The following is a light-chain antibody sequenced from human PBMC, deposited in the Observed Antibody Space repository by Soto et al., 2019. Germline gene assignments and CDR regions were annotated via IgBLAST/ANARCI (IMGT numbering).Light chain of an antibody. Sequence: EIVLTQSPGTLSLSPGDRATLSCRASQSVSTNYLAWYQQSLGQAPRLLIYGASSRATGIPDRFSGNGSGTDFTLTISRLEPEDFAVYYCHQYGSTSFAFGPGNKVDIK. CDR2: GAS. CDR3: HQYGSTSFA. J-gene: IGKJ3*01. CDR1: QSVSTNY. V-gene: IGKV3-20*01.